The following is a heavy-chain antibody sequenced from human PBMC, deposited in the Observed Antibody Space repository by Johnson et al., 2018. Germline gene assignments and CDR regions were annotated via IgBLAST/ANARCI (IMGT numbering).Heavy chain of an antibody. Sequence: EVQLLESGGGLVQPGRSLRLSCAASGFTFDDYAMHWVRQAPGKGLEWVSGISWNSGSIGYADSVKGRFTISRDNAKNSLYLQMNSLRAEDTALYYCAKANSSSYYYYYMDVWGKGTTVTGSS. CDR3: AKANSSSYYYYYMDV. CDR2: ISWNSGSI. CDR1: GFTFDDYA. V-gene: IGHV3-9*01. D-gene: IGHD6-13*01. J-gene: IGHJ6*03.